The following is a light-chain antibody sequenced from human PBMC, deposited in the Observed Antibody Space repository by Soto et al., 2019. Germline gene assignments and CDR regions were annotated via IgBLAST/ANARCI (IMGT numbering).Light chain of an antibody. J-gene: IGKJ3*01. Sequence: DIQMTQSPSSLSASVGDRVTITCQASQDISNYLDWYQQKPGKAPKLLIYDASNLETGVPSRFSGSGSGTDFTFTITSLQPEDIATYYCQQSDTLPRTFGPGTKVHVK. CDR1: QDISNY. V-gene: IGKV1-33*01. CDR2: DAS. CDR3: QQSDTLPRT.